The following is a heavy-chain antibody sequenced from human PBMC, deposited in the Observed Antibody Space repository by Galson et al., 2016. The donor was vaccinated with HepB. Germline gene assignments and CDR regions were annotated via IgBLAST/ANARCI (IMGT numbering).Heavy chain of an antibody. CDR1: GFTFSSYA. J-gene: IGHJ3*02. D-gene: IGHD2-2*01. V-gene: IGHV3-30-3*01. CDR3: ARDPGGYCSSTSCYGKDAFDI. CDR2: ISYDGSNK. Sequence: SLRLSCAASGFTFSSYAMHWVRQAPGKGLEWVAVISYDGSNKYYADSVKGRFTISRDNSKNTLYLQMNSLRAEDTAVYYCARDPGGYCSSTSCYGKDAFDIWGQGKMVTVSS.